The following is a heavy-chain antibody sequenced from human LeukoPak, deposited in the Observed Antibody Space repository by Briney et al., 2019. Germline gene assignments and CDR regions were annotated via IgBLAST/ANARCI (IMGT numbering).Heavy chain of an antibody. J-gene: IGHJ4*02. D-gene: IGHD2/OR15-2a*01. V-gene: IGHV4-34*01. CDR2: INHSGST. Sequence: ASETLSLTCAVYGGSLSGYFWTWIRQSPGQGLEWIGEINHSGSTNYNPSLKSRVTISVDTSKNQFSLKLTSMTAADTAFYYCARSPRVLWASRYDQWGRGTLAPVTS. CDR3: ARSPRVLWASRYDQ. CDR1: GGSLSGYF.